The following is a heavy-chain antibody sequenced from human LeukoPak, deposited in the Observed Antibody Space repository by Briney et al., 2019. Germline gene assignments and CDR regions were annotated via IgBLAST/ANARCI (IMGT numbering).Heavy chain of an antibody. Sequence: SETPSLTCTVSGGSISSEYWSWIRQPPGKGLEWIGYIYYSGSTNYNPSLKSRVTISVDTSKNQFSLKLSSVTAADAAVYYCARKYNSGSIFDYWGQGTLVTVSS. J-gene: IGHJ4*02. CDR2: IYYSGST. V-gene: IGHV4-59*01. D-gene: IGHD5-12*01. CDR3: ARKYNSGSIFDY. CDR1: GGSISSEY.